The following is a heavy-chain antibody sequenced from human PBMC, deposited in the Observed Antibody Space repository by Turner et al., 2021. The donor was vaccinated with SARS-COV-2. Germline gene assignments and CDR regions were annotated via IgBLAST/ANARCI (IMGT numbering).Heavy chain of an antibody. Sequence: EVQLLESGGGVVQPGGSLRLSCASSGFTLSTYGVSWVRQAPGKGLEWVSGMTGSDGKTYYVDSVKGRFTISRDNSKNTLFLQMDNLRVEDTAVYYCAMDSGWTHEHWGQGTLVTVSS. CDR1: GFTLSTYG. CDR3: AMDSGWTHEH. V-gene: IGHV3-23*01. CDR2: MTGSDGKT. J-gene: IGHJ1*01. D-gene: IGHD5-18*01.